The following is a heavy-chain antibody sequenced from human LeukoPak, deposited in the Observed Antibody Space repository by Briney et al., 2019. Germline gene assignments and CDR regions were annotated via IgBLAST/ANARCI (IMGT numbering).Heavy chain of an antibody. V-gene: IGHV3-21*01. D-gene: IGHD3-3*01. CDR3: ARDWTIFGVGIADY. CDR2: ISSSSSYI. Sequence: GGSLRLSCAASGFTFSSYSMNWVRQAPGKGLEWVSSISSSSSYIYYADSVKGRFTISRDNAKNSLYLQMNSLRAEDTAVYYCARDWTIFGVGIADYWGQGTLVTVSS. CDR1: GFTFSSYS. J-gene: IGHJ4*02.